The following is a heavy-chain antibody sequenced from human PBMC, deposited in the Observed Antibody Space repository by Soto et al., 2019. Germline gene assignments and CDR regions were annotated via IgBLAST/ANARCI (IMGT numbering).Heavy chain of an antibody. Sequence: QVQLGESGGVVVQPGRSRRLSCAASGFTFSSYAMHWVRQAPGKGLEWVAVISYDGSNKYYADSVKGRFTISRDNSKNTMYLQMNGLRAEDTAVYYCARDRASVAGRSGALLSHWGQGTLFTVTS. CDR1: GFTFSSYA. J-gene: IGHJ4*02. CDR3: ARDRASVAGRSGALLSH. CDR2: ISYDGSNK. V-gene: IGHV3-30-3*01. D-gene: IGHD6-19*01.